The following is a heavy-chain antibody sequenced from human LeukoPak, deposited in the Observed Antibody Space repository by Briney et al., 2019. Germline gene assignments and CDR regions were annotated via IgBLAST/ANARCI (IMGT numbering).Heavy chain of an antibody. Sequence: PETLSLTCTVSGGSISSYYWSWIRQPPGKGLEWIGYIYFSGTTNYNPSLKSRVTISVDTSKNQFSLKLSSVTAADTAVYYCARHGDGLYFDYWGQGTPVTVSS. D-gene: IGHD5-24*01. CDR3: ARHGDGLYFDY. CDR1: GGSISSYY. CDR2: IYFSGTT. J-gene: IGHJ4*02. V-gene: IGHV4-59*08.